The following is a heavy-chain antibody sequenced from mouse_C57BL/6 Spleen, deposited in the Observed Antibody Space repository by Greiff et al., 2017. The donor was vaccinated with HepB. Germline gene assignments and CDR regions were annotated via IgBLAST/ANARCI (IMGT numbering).Heavy chain of an antibody. CDR2: IYPSDSAT. Sequence: QVQLQQPGAELVRPGSSVKLSCKASGYTFTSYWMDWVKQRPGQGLEWIGNIYPSDSATHYNQKFKDKATLTVDKSSSTAYMQLSSLTSEDSAVYYCAREVLSDWYFDVWGTETTVTVSA. D-gene: IGHD2-14*01. J-gene: IGHJ1*03. CDR3: AREVLSDWYFDV. V-gene: IGHV1-61*01. CDR1: GYTFTSYW.